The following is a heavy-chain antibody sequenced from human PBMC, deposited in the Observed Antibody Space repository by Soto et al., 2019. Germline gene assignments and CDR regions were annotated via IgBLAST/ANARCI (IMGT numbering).Heavy chain of an antibody. CDR3: AADGAAAGTNYFDY. Sequence: GGSLRLSSAASGFKFSNYAMSWVRQAPGKGLEWVSLISATGGGTYYADSVKGRFTISRDNSHNTLYLQVHSLTAEDTAAYYCAADGAAAGTNYFDYWGQGTLVTVSS. D-gene: IGHD6-13*01. CDR1: GFKFSNYA. J-gene: IGHJ4*02. V-gene: IGHV3-23*01. CDR2: ISATGGGT.